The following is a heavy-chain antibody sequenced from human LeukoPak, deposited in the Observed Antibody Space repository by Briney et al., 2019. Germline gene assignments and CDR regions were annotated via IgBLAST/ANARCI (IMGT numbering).Heavy chain of an antibody. J-gene: IGHJ4*02. D-gene: IGHD6-19*01. CDR3: ARDSVTYSSGWYGYFDY. CDR2: INPSGGST. V-gene: IGHV1-46*01. Sequence: GASVKVSCKASGYTFTSYYMHWVRQAPGQGLEWMGIINPSGGSTSYAQKFQGRVTMTRDTSTSTVYMELSSLRSEDTAVYYCARDSVTYSSGWYGYFDYWGQGTLVAVSA. CDR1: GYTFTSYY.